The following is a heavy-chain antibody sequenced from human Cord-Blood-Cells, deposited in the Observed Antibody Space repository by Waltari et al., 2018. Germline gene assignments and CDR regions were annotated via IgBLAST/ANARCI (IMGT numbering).Heavy chain of an antibody. CDR1: GYTFTSYD. D-gene: IGHD1-26*01. Sequence: QVQLVQSGAEVKKPGASVKVSCKASGYTFTSYDITWVRQATGQGREGMGWWNHKSGKKGDSQKFHGRVTITRNTSISTAYMELSSLGSEDTALYYCAKKLPAKRGVYAFDIWGQGTMVTVSS. CDR2: WNHKSGKK. V-gene: IGHV1-8*03. CDR3: AKKLPAKRGVYAFDI. J-gene: IGHJ3*02.